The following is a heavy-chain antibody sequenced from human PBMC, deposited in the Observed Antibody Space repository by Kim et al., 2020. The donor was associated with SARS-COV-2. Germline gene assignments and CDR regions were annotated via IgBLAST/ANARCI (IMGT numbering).Heavy chain of an antibody. Sequence: GGSLRLSCAASGFTFSSYGMHWVRQAPGKGLEWVAVISYDGSNKYYADSVKGRFTISRDNSKNTLYLQMNSLRAEDTAVYYCARDRNTVTILYYFDYWGQGTLDTVSS. J-gene: IGHJ4*02. CDR2: ISYDGSNK. CDR1: GFTFSSYG. CDR3: ARDRNTVTILYYFDY. V-gene: IGHV3-33*05. D-gene: IGHD4-17*01.